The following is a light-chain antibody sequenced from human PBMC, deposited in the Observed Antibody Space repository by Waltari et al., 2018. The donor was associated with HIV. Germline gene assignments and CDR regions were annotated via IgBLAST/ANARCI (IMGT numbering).Light chain of an antibody. CDR3: TSFRPTSAPVV. CDR2: DVT. Sequence: QPALTQPAAVSGSPGQSITISCTGTSSDVGGYNYVSWFLQRPGLAPNLMIYDVTPRPSGVSNRVSGSKSANTASLTISGLQVEDEGDYYCTSFRPTSAPVVFGGGTKLTVL. CDR1: SSDVGGYNY. V-gene: IGLV2-14*01. J-gene: IGLJ2*01.